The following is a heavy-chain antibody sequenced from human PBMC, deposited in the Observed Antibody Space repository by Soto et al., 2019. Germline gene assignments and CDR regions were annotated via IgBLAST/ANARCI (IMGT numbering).Heavy chain of an antibody. CDR1: GFDFSGSE. CDR2: ITGSGGVM. D-gene: IGHD2-21*01. J-gene: IGHJ4*02. Sequence: PGGSLRLSCTASGFDFSGSEMNWFRQAPGKGLEWVAYITGSGGVMFHADSVKGRFSISRDNAKNPLFLEMSDLTADDTGVYYCAKVAPFILGSPFWGQGTLVTVSS. V-gene: IGHV3-48*03. CDR3: AKVAPFILGSPF.